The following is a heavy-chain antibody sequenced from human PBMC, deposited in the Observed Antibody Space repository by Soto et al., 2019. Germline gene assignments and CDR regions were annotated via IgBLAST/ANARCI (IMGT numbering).Heavy chain of an antibody. J-gene: IGHJ4*02. CDR3: ARHIFLEYYDILTGPGAIDS. CDR1: GDSITSNGFS. V-gene: IGHV4-39*01. Sequence: SETLSLTCSVSGDSITSNGFSWGWIRQPPGKGLDWIGSVYFSGNTYYNPSLKSRVTISVDTSQSQFSLRLTSVTAADTAAYFWARHIFLEYYDILTGPGAIDSWGQGTLVTVSS. D-gene: IGHD3-9*01. CDR2: VYFSGNT.